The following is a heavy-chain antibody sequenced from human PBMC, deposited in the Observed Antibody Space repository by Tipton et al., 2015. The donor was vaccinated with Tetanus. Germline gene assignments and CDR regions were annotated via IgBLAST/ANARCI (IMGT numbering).Heavy chain of an antibody. J-gene: IGHJ4*02. V-gene: IGHV4-39*07. Sequence: TLSLTCTVSGDSLYRSSHYWAWVRQPPGKGLEWIGTIYHSGTTYYNPSLKDRAVISEDTPRDQFSLNLRSVITADTAVYYCARANNEFPKKGPFDSWGQGSLVIVSS. D-gene: IGHD1-1*01. CDR1: GDSLYRSSHY. CDR2: IYHSGTT. CDR3: ARANNEFPKKGPFDS.